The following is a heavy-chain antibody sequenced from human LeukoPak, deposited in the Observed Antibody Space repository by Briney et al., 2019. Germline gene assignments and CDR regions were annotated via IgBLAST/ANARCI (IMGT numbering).Heavy chain of an antibody. V-gene: IGHV3-21*01. CDR1: GFTLSSYS. Sequence: RGCLRLSRAASGFTLSSYSMNGGPEAPGKGLEWVSSISSSSRYIYYADSVKGRFTISRDNAKNSLYLQMNSLRAEDTAVYYCARAGTTVALGAYWGQGTLVTVSS. J-gene: IGHJ4*02. CDR2: ISSSSRYI. D-gene: IGHD1-7*01. CDR3: ARAGTTVALGAY.